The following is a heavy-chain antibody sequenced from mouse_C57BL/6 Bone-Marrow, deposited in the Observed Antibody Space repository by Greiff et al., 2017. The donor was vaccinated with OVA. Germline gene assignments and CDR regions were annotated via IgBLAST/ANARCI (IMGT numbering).Heavy chain of an antibody. CDR2: IRSKRSNYAT. D-gene: IGHD1-1*01. CDR1: GFTFNTYA. Sequence: EVHLVESGGGLVQPKGSLKLSCAASGFTFNTYAMHWVRQAPGKGLEWVARIRSKRSNYATYYADSVKDRFTISRDDSQSMLYLQMNNLKTEDTAMYYCVRTSYGSSYWYFDVWGTGTTVTVSS. V-gene: IGHV10-3*01. CDR3: VRTSYGSSYWYFDV. J-gene: IGHJ1*03.